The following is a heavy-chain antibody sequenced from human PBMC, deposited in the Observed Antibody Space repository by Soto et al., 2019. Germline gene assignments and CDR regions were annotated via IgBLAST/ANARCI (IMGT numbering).Heavy chain of an antibody. Sequence: GGSLRLSCAASGFTFGSYSMNWFRQAPRKGLEWVSSISSSGSYINYADSMKGRFTISRDNAKNSLYLQLSRLRAEDTAVYYCAGVLAVAGPYYFDCWGQGTLVTVSS. CDR3: AGVLAVAGPYYFDC. V-gene: IGHV3-21*01. J-gene: IGHJ4*02. CDR1: GFTFGSYS. D-gene: IGHD6-19*01. CDR2: ISSSGSYI.